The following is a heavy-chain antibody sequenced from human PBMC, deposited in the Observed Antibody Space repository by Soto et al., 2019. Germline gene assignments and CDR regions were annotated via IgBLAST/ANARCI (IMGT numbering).Heavy chain of an antibody. Sequence: QVQLVESGGGVVQPGRSLRLSCAASGFTFSSYGMHWVRQAPGKGLEWVAVIWYDGSNKYYADSVKGRFTISRDNSKNTLYLQMNSLRAEDTAVYYCARDRYDFRARGYFDLWGRGTLVTVSS. J-gene: IGHJ2*01. CDR2: IWYDGSNK. CDR1: GFTFSSYG. D-gene: IGHD3-3*01. CDR3: ARDRYDFRARGYFDL. V-gene: IGHV3-33*01.